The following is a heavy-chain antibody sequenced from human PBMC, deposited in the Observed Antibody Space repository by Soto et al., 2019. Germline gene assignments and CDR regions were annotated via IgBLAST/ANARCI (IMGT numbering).Heavy chain of an antibody. J-gene: IGHJ6*02. CDR2: IFPADSDT. V-gene: IGHV5-51*01. CDR3: AGALENPYFYYSLDV. Sequence: PGESLKISCKGSQYNFMNFWVGWVRQMPGKGLEWMGIIFPADSDTRFSPSFQGRVTMSVDNSKNTLYLQMNSLRVEDTATYYCAGALENPYFYYSLDVWGQGTTVTVSS. CDR1: QYNFMNFW. D-gene: IGHD1-1*01.